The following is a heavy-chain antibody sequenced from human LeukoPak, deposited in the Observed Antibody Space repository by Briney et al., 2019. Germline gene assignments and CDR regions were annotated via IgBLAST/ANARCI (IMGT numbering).Heavy chain of an antibody. CDR1: GYTFTSYD. J-gene: IGHJ3*02. CDR2: MNPNSGNT. CDR3: ARDRRHLSGITMVRGAPTDAFDI. D-gene: IGHD3-10*01. Sequence: ASVKVSCKASGYTFTSYDINWVRQATGQGLEWMGWMNPNSGNTGYAQKFQGRVTMTRNTSISTAYMELSSLRSEDTAVYYCARDRRHLSGITMVRGAPTDAFDIWGQGTMVTVSS. V-gene: IGHV1-8*01.